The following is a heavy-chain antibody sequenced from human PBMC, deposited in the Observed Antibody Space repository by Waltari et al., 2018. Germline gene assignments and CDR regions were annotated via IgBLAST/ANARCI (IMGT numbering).Heavy chain of an antibody. CDR1: GGSMTSGADY. J-gene: IGHJ3*02. CDR2: RSSGGTT. D-gene: IGHD3-3*01. CDR3: ARLHYFGSASYNDCIYI. Sequence: QVQLQESGPRLVKPSETLSLTCTISGGSMTSGADYWSWIRQPARQDREWSGRRSSGGTTDVCACRKSRATISVDASKGQVSLKVTSVTAAGTAMYYCARLHYFGSASYNDCIYICGQGTMVTVAS. V-gene: IGHV4-61*02.